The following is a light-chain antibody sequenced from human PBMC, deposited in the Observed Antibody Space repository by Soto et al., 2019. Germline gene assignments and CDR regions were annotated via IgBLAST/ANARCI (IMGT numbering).Light chain of an antibody. CDR1: SSDVGGYNY. J-gene: IGLJ2*01. CDR3: SSYTSSLVV. Sequence: QPVLTQPASVSGSPGQSITISCTGTSSDVGGYNYVSWYQQHPGKAPKLMIYEVSNRPSGVSNRFSGSKSGNTASLTISGLQAEDEADYYCSSYTSSLVVFGGGTKLTVL. V-gene: IGLV2-14*01. CDR2: EVS.